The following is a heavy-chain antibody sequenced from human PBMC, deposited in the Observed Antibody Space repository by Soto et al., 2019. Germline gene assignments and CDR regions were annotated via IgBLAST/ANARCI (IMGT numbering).Heavy chain of an antibody. J-gene: IGHJ6*02. V-gene: IGHV1-69*13. CDR1: GGTFSSYA. Sequence: ASVKVSCKASGGTFSSYAISWVRQAPGQGLEWMGGIIPIFGTANYAQKFQGRVTITADESTSTAYMELSSLRSEDTAVYYCARARRYSSSQWGAYYYYGMDLWGQGTTVTVS. CDR3: ARARRYSSSQWGAYYYYGMDL. CDR2: IIPIFGTA. D-gene: IGHD6-6*01.